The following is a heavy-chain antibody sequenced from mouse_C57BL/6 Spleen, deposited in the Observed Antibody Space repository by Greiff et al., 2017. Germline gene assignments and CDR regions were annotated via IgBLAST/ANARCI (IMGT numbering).Heavy chain of an antibody. V-gene: IGHV1-54*01. CDR3: ARYADY. CDR2: INPGSGGT. CDR1: GYAFTDYL. J-gene: IGHJ2*01. D-gene: IGHD6-5*01. Sequence: VQLQESGAELVRPGTSVKVSCKASGYAFTDYLIEWVKQRPGQGLEWIGVINPGSGGTNYNEKFKGKATLTANKSSSTAYMQLSSLTSEDYAVYFCARYADYWGQGTTLTVSS.